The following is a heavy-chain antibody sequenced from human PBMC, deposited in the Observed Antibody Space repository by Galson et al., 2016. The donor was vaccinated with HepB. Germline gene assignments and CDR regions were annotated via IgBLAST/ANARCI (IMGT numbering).Heavy chain of an antibody. V-gene: IGHV1-18*01. Sequence: SVKVSCKAYGYTFTRNGISWVRQAPGQGLEWMGWISPDNGNTNYAREFQGRVTMTTDTSTTTAHMELRSLRSDDTAMYYCARDPGEINACDPIDIWGQGTLVTVSS. D-gene: IGHD1-14*01. J-gene: IGHJ3*02. CDR1: GYTFTRNG. CDR2: ISPDNGNT. CDR3: ARDPGEINACDPIDI.